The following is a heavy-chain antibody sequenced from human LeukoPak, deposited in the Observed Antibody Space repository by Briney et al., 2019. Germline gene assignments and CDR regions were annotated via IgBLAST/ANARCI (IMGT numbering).Heavy chain of an antibody. Sequence: HTGGSLRLSCAASGFTFSSYAMSWVRQAPGKGLEWVSAISGSGGSTYYADSVKGRFTISRDNAKNSLYLQMNSLRAEDTAIYYCARDKIEGPSNFDNWGQGTLVIVSS. CDR3: ARDKIEGPSNFDN. CDR2: ISGSGGST. D-gene: IGHD2/OR15-2a*01. CDR1: GFTFSSYA. J-gene: IGHJ4*02. V-gene: IGHV3-23*01.